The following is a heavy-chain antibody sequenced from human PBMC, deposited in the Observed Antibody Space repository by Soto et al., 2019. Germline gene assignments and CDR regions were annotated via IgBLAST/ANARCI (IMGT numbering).Heavy chain of an antibody. V-gene: IGHV3-48*03. J-gene: IGHJ4*02. Sequence: QPGGSLRLSCAASGFTFSSYELNWVRQAPGKGLEWVSYISSSGSTIYYADSVKGRFTISRDNAKNSLYLQMNSLRAEDTAVYYCASLYSSGWYYFDYWGQGTLVTVSS. CDR3: ASLYSSGWYYFDY. D-gene: IGHD6-19*01. CDR1: GFTFSSYE. CDR2: ISSSGSTI.